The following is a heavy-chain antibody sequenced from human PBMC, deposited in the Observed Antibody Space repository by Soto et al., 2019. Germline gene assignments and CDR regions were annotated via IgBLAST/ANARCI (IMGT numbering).Heavy chain of an antibody. D-gene: IGHD3-10*01. CDR1: GVTFSSVS. CDR3: SRDCGEKIFRRGFYYYSMDV. Sequence: EVQLVESGGGLVKPGGSLRLSCAASGVTFSSVSFNWVRQAPGKGLEWVSFNLSSSGSIYYADSVKGRFTISRDNAKNSLYLQMNSLKDEAAAVYYCSRDCGEKIFRRGFYYYSMDVWGKGTTVTVSS. J-gene: IGHJ6*03. CDR2: NLSSSGSI. V-gene: IGHV3-21*01.